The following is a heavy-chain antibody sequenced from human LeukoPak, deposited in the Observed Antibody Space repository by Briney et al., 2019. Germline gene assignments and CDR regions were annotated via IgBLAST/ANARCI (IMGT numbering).Heavy chain of an antibody. D-gene: IGHD4-17*01. CDR1: GYSISSGYY. CDR3: ARPLDYGDYGTPFDY. Sequence: SEALSLTCAVSGYSISSGYYWGWIRPPPGKGLEWIGRIYHSGSTYYNPSLKSRVTISVDTSKNQFSLKLSSVTAADTAVYYCARPLDYGDYGTPFDYWGQGTLVTVSS. V-gene: IGHV4-38-2*01. J-gene: IGHJ4*02. CDR2: IYHSGST.